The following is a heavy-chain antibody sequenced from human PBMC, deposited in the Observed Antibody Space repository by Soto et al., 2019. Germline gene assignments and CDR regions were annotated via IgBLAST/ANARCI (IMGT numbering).Heavy chain of an antibody. CDR3: ARAYDYSSNWFDP. CDR1: GGSISSYY. J-gene: IGHJ5*02. CDR2: IYHSGST. Sequence: SETLSLTCTVSGGSISSYYWSWIRQPPERGWNGMGEIYHSGSTNYNPSLKSRVTISVDTSKRQFALKLSSVTAADTAVYYCARAYDYSSNWFDPWGQGTLVTVSS. D-gene: IGHD4-4*01. V-gene: IGHV4-59*12.